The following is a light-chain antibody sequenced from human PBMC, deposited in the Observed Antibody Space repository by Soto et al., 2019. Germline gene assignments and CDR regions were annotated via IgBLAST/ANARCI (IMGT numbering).Light chain of an antibody. CDR2: SSN. V-gene: IGLV1-44*01. J-gene: IGLJ3*02. CDR1: NSNIGSYT. CDR3: AAWDDSLSGVV. Sequence: QSVLTQPPSASGTPRQRVTISLSGSNSNIGSYTVNWYQQVPGKAPKLLIYSSNLRPSGVPDRFSGSKSGTSASLAISGLQSEDETDYYCAAWDDSLSGVVFGGGTKVTVL.